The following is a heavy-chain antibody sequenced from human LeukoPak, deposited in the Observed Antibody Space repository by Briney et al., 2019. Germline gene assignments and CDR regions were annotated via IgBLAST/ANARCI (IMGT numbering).Heavy chain of an antibody. Sequence: PGGSLRLSCAASGFTFSSYWMHWVRQAPGKGLEWVSFIRYDGSDKYYADSVKGRFTISRDNSKNTLYLQMNSLRVEDTAVYYCATSSAPGTTFDYWGQGTLVTVSS. J-gene: IGHJ4*02. CDR3: ATSSAPGTTFDY. V-gene: IGHV3-30*02. CDR2: IRYDGSDK. CDR1: GFTFSSYW. D-gene: IGHD1-14*01.